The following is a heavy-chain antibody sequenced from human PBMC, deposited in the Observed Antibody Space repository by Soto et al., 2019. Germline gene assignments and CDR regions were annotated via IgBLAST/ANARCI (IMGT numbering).Heavy chain of an antibody. CDR1: GFTFRNYA. J-gene: IGHJ3*02. D-gene: IGHD3-3*01. CDR2: ISGSGGGT. Sequence: VGSLRLSCAVSGFTFRNYAMNWVRQAPGKGLEWVSTISGSGGGTHYADSVKGRFAISRDNSKNTLYLEMNLLRAEDTAVYYCAKKGEGVYDFWSGYLRDGFDIWGQGTKVTVSS. CDR3: AKKGEGVYDFWSGYLRDGFDI. V-gene: IGHV3-23*01.